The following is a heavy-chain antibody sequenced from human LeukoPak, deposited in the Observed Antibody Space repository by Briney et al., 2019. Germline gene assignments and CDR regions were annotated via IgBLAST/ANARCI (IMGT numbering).Heavy chain of an antibody. CDR3: ARQGVSGYDVFDY. CDR1: GGSISSYY. CDR2: IYTSGST. Sequence: SETLSLTCTVSGGSISSYYWSWIRQPPGEELEWIGYIYTSGSTNYNPSLKSRVTISVDTSKNQFSLKLSSVTAADTAVYYCARQGVSGYDVFDYRGQGTLVTVSS. J-gene: IGHJ4*02. D-gene: IGHD5-12*01. V-gene: IGHV4-4*09.